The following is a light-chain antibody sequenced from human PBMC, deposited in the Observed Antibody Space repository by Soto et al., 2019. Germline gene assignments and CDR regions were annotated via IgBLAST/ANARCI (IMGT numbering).Light chain of an antibody. J-gene: IGKJ3*01. CDR2: IAS. CDR3: QQRTNWPPEIT. Sequence: EIVIRPFPAALSVSSEKRVTLPXRAFQSISFNLAWYQQKPGQAPRILIYIASTREAGIPARFSASGSGTDFTLTISSLEPEDFAVYFCQQRTNWPPEITFGPGTKLDI. V-gene: IGKV3-11*01. CDR1: QSISFN.